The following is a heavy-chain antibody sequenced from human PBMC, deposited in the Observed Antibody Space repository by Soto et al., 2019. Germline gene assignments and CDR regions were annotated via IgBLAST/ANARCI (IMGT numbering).Heavy chain of an antibody. V-gene: IGHV3-21*01. D-gene: IGHD5-12*01. CDR3: ARDLVATILSAYYYYGMDV. CDR1: GFPFSSYS. Sequence: PGGSLRLSCAASGFPFSSYSMNWVRQAPWKGLEWVSSISSSSSYIYYADSVKGRFTISRDNAKNSLYLQMNSLRAEDTAVYYCARDLVATILSAYYYYGMDVWGQGTTVTVSS. J-gene: IGHJ6*02. CDR2: ISSSSSYI.